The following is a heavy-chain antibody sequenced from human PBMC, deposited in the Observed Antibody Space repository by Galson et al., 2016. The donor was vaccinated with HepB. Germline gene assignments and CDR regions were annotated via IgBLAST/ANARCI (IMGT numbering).Heavy chain of an antibody. Sequence: SETLSLTCRVYGGSFGESYWSFIRQPPGKGLEWIGEINDRRSTNYNSSLKNRVSFSVDSSRSQFSLKLMSVTAADTAVYYCARGTYGSTIWLYAFDVWGQGTMVSVSS. CDR2: INDRRST. CDR1: GGSFGESY. J-gene: IGHJ3*01. D-gene: IGHD6-13*01. V-gene: IGHV4-34*01. CDR3: ARGTYGSTIWLYAFDV.